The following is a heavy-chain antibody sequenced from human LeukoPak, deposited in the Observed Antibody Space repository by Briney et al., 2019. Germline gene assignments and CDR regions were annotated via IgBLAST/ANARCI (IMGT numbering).Heavy chain of an antibody. CDR1: GFTFNNYA. CDR3: TRGQEGYYFDF. V-gene: IGHV3-23*01. Sequence: GGSLRLSCAASGFTFNNYAASWVRQAPGKGLEWVSAFVGGDTTYYADSVKGRFTISRDNSRNTVNLQMNSLRAEDTALYFCTRGQEGYYFDFWGRGTRVIVSS. D-gene: IGHD5-18*01. CDR2: FVGGDTT. J-gene: IGHJ2*01.